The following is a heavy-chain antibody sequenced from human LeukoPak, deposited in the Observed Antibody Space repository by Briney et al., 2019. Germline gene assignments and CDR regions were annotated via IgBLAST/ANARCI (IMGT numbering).Heavy chain of an antibody. CDR3: ARGGSGWWPRYFDY. Sequence: SETLSLTCAVYGGSFSGYYWSWIRQPPGKGLEWIGEINHSGSTNYNPSLKSRVTISVDTSKNQFSLKLSSVTAAGTAVYYCARGGSGWWPRYFDYWGQGTLVTVSS. D-gene: IGHD6-19*01. V-gene: IGHV4-34*01. J-gene: IGHJ4*02. CDR2: INHSGST. CDR1: GGSFSGYY.